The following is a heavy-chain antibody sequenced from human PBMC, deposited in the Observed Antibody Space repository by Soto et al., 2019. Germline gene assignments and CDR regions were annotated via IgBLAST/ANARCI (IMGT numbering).Heavy chain of an antibody. CDR3: ARANRLRFLEWLLYGMDV. Sequence: QVQLVQSGAEVKKPGASVKVSCKASGYTFTSYYMHWVRQAPGQGLEWMGIINPSGGSTSYAQKFQGRVTMTRDTSTSTVYMELSSLRSEDTAVYYCARANRLRFLEWLLYGMDVWGQGTTVTVSS. CDR2: INPSGGST. D-gene: IGHD3-3*01. V-gene: IGHV1-46*01. J-gene: IGHJ6*02. CDR1: GYTFTSYY.